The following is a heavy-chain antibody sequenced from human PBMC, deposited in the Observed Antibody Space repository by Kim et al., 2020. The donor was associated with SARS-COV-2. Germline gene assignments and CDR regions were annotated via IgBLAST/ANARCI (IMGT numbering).Heavy chain of an antibody. CDR1: GFTFSSYE. Sequence: LSLTCAASGFTFSSYEMNWVRQAPGKGLEWVSYISSSGSTIYYADSVKGRFTISRDNAKNSLYLQMNSLRAEDTAVYYCARSYGVGSYYYYGMDVWGQGTTVTVSS. J-gene: IGHJ6*02. CDR3: ARSYGVGSYYYYGMDV. D-gene: IGHD1-26*01. V-gene: IGHV3-48*03. CDR2: ISSSGSTI.